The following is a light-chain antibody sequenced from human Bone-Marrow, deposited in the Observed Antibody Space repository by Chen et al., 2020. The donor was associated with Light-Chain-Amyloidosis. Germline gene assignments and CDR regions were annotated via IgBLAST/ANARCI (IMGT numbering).Light chain of an antibody. CDR2: RDT. V-gene: IGLV3-25*03. Sequence: SYELTQPPSVSGSPGQTARITCSGDDLPTKYAYGYQQKPGQAPVLVIHRDTERPSGISERFSGSSSGTTATLTISGVQAEDEADYHCQSADSSGTYEVIFGGGTKLTVL. J-gene: IGLJ2*01. CDR3: QSADSSGTYEVI. CDR1: DLPTKY.